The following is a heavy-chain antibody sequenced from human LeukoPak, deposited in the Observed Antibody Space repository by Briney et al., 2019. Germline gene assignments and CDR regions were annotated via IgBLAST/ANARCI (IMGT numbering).Heavy chain of an antibody. D-gene: IGHD6-13*01. Sequence: GASVKVSCKASGGTFSSYAISWVRQAPGQGLEWMGGIIPIFGTANYAQKFQGRVTITADESTSTAYMELGSLRSEDTAVYNCARGGDSSSITTYYYYYYMDVWGKGTTVTVSS. J-gene: IGHJ6*03. CDR2: IIPIFGTA. CDR3: ARGGDSSSITTYYYYYYMDV. CDR1: GGTFSSYA. V-gene: IGHV1-69*13.